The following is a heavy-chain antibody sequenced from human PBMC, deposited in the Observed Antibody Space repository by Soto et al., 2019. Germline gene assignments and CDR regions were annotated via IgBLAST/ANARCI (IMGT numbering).Heavy chain of an antibody. CDR2: IYRGDAT. Sequence: GGSLRLSCAVSGFTVSDNYMSWVRQAPGKGLEWVSVIYRGDATHYADSVKGRFTISRDNSKNTVYLQMNSLRAEDTAVYYCARDRSVSSRADSFDIWGQGTMVTVSS. J-gene: IGHJ3*02. CDR1: GFTVSDNY. V-gene: IGHV3-53*01. CDR3: ARDRSVSSRADSFDI. D-gene: IGHD6-25*01.